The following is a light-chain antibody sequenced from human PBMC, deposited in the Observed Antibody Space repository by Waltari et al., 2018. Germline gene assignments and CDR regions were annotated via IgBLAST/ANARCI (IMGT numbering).Light chain of an antibody. Sequence: IVFYRSDNKNYLACYQHKPGQPPKMLFYWSSTRESGVPDRFSASGSGTDFTLSINNLQAKDVAVYYCQQYYRSRTFGQGTKVEIK. CDR2: WSS. CDR3: QQYYRSRT. CDR1: IVFYRSDNKNY. V-gene: IGKV4-1*01. J-gene: IGKJ1*01.